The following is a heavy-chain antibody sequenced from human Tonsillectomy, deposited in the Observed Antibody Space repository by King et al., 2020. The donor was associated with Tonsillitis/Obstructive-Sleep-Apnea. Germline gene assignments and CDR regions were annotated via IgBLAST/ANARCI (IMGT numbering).Heavy chain of an antibody. J-gene: IGHJ5*02. V-gene: IGHV3-74*01. Sequence: VQLVESGGGLVQPGGSLRLSCAASGFTFSSYWMHWVRQAPGKGLVWVSRINSDGSSTSHADSVKGRFTISRDNAKNTLYLQMNSLRAEDTAVYYCTRDDLLGWGWFDPWGQGTLVTVSS. CDR2: INSDGSST. D-gene: IGHD2-21*01. CDR3: TRDDLLGWGWFDP. CDR1: GFTFSSYW.